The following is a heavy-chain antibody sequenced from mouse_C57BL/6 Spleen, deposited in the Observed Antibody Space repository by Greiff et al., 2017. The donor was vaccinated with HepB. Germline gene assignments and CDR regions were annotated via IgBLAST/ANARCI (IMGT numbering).Heavy chain of an antibody. CDR1: GFSLTSYG. CDR2: IWSGGST. V-gene: IGHV2-2*01. CDR3: ARRRDGAMDY. D-gene: IGHD2-3*01. Sequence: VQRVESGPGLVQPSQSLSITCTVSGFSLTSYGVHWVRQSPGKGLDWLGVIWSGGSTDYNAAFISRLSISKDNSKSQVFFKRNSLQADDTAIYYCARRRDGAMDYWGQGTSVTGSS. J-gene: IGHJ4*01.